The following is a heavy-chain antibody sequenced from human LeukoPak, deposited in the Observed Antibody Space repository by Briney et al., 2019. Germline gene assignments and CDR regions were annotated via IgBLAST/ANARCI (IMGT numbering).Heavy chain of an antibody. CDR1: GGSISSYY. Sequence: PSETLSLTCTVSGGSISSYYWSWLRQPPGKGLEWIGYIYYSGSTNYNPSLKSRVTISVDTSKNQFSLKLSSVTAADTAVYYCARVDYEDSKATQYFQHWGQDTLVTVSS. CDR3: ARVDYEDSKATQYFQH. D-gene: IGHD2-15*01. CDR2: IYYSGST. J-gene: IGHJ1*01. V-gene: IGHV4-59*01.